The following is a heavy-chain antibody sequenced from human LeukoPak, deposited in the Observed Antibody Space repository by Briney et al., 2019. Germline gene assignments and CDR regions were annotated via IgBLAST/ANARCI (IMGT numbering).Heavy chain of an antibody. J-gene: IGHJ4*02. CDR1: GCTFSDYY. D-gene: IGHD6-13*01. V-gene: IGHV3-11*06. Sequence: GGSLRLSCAAPGCTFSDYYMSWIRQAPGKGLEWVSYISSSSSYTNYVDSVKGRFTISRDNAKNSLYLQMNSLRAEDTAVYHCARDFRRSSSWPFDYWGQGTLVTVSS. CDR2: ISSSSSYT. CDR3: ARDFRRSSSWPFDY.